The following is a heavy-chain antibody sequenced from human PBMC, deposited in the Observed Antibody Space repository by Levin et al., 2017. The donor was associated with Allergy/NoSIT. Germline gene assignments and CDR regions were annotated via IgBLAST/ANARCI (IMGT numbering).Heavy chain of an antibody. V-gene: IGHV1-2*02. J-gene: IGHJ4*02. D-gene: IGHD3-22*01. CDR2: INPNSGGT. CDR1: GYTFTDYY. CDR3: ARVVYDSSGNHLMFPFDY. Sequence: GESLKISCKASGYTFTDYYIHWVRQAPGQGLEWMGWINPNSGGTKYAQKFQGRVTMTGDTSSSTAYMDLSRLRSDDTAIYYCARVVYDSSGNHLMFPFDYWGQGTLVTVSS.